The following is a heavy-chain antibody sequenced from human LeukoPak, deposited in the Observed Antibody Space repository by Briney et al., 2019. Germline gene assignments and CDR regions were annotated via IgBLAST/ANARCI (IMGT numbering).Heavy chain of an antibody. CDR1: GGSISSYY. CDR2: INHSGNT. J-gene: IGHJ5*02. D-gene: IGHD2-15*01. CDR3: ARVGYCSGGSCLNWFDP. V-gene: IGHV4-38-2*02. Sequence: SETLSLTCTVSGGSISSYYWGWIRLPPGKGLEWIGIINHSGNTHYNTSLKSRVTISVDTSTNQFSLHLRSVTAADTALYYCARVGYCSGGSCLNWFDPWGQGTLVTVSS.